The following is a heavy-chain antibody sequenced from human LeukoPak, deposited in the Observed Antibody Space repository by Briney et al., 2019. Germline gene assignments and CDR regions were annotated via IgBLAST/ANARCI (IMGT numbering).Heavy chain of an antibody. V-gene: IGHV1-2*02. D-gene: IGHD6-13*01. J-gene: IGHJ6*03. CDR1: GYTFTGYY. Sequence: ASVKVSCKASGYTFTGYYMHWVRQAPGQGLEWMGWINPNSGGTNYAQKFQGRVTMTRDTSISTAYMELSRLRSDDTAVYYCARDPSSSWYLPYYYYYMDVWGKGTTVTVSS. CDR2: INPNSGGT. CDR3: ARDPSSSWYLPYYYYYMDV.